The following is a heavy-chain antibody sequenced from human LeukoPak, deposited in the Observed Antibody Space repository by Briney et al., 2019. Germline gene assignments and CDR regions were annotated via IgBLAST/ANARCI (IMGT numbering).Heavy chain of an antibody. J-gene: IGHJ4*02. CDR3: ARDPARITILEHQGYREDY. D-gene: IGHD3-3*01. V-gene: IGHV4-38-2*02. CDR1: GYSISSGYY. Sequence: PSETLSLTCAVSGYSISSGYYWGCIRQPPGTGLEWIVSIYHSGSTYYNPSLKSRVTISVDTSKNQFSLKLSSVTAADTAVYYCARDPARITILEHQGYREDYWGQGTLVTVSS. CDR2: IYHSGST.